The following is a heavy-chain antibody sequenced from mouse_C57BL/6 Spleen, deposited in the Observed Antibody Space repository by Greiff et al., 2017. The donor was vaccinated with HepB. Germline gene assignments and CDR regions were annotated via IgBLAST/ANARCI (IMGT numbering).Heavy chain of an antibody. Sequence: QVQLQQSGPGLVQPSQSLSITCTVSGFSLTSYGVHWVRQSPGKGLEWLGVIWSGGSTDYNAAFISRLSISKDNSKSQVFFKMNSLQADDTAIYYCAIPVYYAMDYWGQGTSVTVSS. CDR2: IWSGGST. CDR1: GFSLTSYG. CDR3: AIPVYYAMDY. J-gene: IGHJ4*01. V-gene: IGHV2-2*01.